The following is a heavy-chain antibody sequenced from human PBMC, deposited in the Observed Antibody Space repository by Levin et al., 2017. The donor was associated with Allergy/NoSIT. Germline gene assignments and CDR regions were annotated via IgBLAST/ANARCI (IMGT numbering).Heavy chain of an antibody. CDR2: ISHSGST. D-gene: IGHD3-16*02. V-gene: IGHV4-30-2*01. CDR3: ARAGAVWGSYRPPYYFDS. J-gene: IGHJ5*01. Sequence: KASQTLSLTCAVSGDSVTSSGYSWAWIRQPPGQGLEWIGQISHSGSTFYNPSLKSRVSISLGRSKNLFSLKLISVTAADTAVYYCARAGAVWGSYRPPYYFDSWGQGTLVTVSS. CDR1: GDSVTSSGYS.